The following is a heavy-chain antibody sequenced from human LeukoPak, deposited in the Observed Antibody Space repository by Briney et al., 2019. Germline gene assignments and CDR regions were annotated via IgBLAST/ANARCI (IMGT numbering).Heavy chain of an antibody. CDR3: ARDRHKYNYDSGGYPPY. Sequence: GGSLRLSCAASGFTFSSYSMLWVRQAPGKGLGWVSYISSSSSTIYYADSVKGRFIISRDNAKNSLYLQMNTLRAEDTAVYYCARDRHKYNYDSGGYPPYWGQGTLVTVSS. J-gene: IGHJ4*02. V-gene: IGHV3-48*01. CDR2: ISSSSSTI. D-gene: IGHD3-22*01. CDR1: GFTFSSYS.